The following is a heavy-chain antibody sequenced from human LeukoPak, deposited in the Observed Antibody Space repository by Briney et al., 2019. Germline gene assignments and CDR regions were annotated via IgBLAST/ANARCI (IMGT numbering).Heavy chain of an antibody. Sequence: PGGSLRLSCAASGFPFSAYWVHWVRHAPGKGPVWVSRINTDGTYTSYADSVKGRFTISRDNAQNTLFLQMTSLRVEDTAVYYCAKDMTGPGDSWGPGTLVTVSS. CDR1: GFPFSAYW. J-gene: IGHJ4*02. V-gene: IGHV3-74*01. CDR2: INTDGTYT. CDR3: AKDMTGPGDS. D-gene: IGHD3-16*01.